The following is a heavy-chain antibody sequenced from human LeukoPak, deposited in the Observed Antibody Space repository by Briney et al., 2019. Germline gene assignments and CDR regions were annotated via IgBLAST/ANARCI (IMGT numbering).Heavy chain of an antibody. CDR3: ARGRVYVVSSSWYY. Sequence: KPSETLSLTCAVFGGSLSGYYWSWIRQSPGKGLEWIGEITQSGSTKYNPSLKSRVTISVDTSKNQFSLKLSSVTAADTAVYYCARGRVYVVSSSWYYWGQGTLVTVSS. D-gene: IGHD6-13*01. CDR2: ITQSGST. CDR1: GGSLSGYY. V-gene: IGHV4-34*01. J-gene: IGHJ4*02.